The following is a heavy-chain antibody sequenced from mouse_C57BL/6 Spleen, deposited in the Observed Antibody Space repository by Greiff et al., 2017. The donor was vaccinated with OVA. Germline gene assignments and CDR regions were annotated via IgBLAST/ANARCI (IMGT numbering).Heavy chain of an antibody. J-gene: IGHJ4*01. V-gene: IGHV1-82*01. Sequence: VKLMESGPELVKPGASVKISCKASGYAFSSSWMNWVKQRPGKGLEWIGRIYPGDVDTNYNGKFKGKATLTAYRSSSTAYMQHSSLTSEDSAVYSCSSHNYYGSSYYAMDYWGQGTSVTVSS. CDR3: SSHNYYGSSYYAMDY. D-gene: IGHD1-1*01. CDR1: GYAFSSSW. CDR2: IYPGDVDT.